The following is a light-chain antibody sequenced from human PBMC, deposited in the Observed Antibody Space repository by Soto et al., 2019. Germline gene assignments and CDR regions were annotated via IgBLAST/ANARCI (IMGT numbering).Light chain of an antibody. CDR2: AAS. V-gene: IGKV1-39*01. CDR1: QTVNSY. Sequence: DIQMTQSPSSLSASLTDRVTITCRASQTVNSYLNWYQQKPGKAPKLLISAASTLQGGVPSRFSASGSGTDFSLTISSLRVEDFGTYYCQQSFVSPYTVGQGTKVDIK. CDR3: QQSFVSPYT. J-gene: IGKJ2*01.